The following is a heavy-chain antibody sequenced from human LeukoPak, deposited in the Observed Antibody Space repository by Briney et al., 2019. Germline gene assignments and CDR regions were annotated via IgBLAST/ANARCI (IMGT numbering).Heavy chain of an antibody. CDR3: ASGGPRTEYYSSSYPSASPFDY. V-gene: IGHV3-21*01. J-gene: IGHJ4*02. CDR1: GFTFSSYS. Sequence: GGSLRLSCAASGFTFSSYSMNWVRQAPGKGLEWVSSISSSSSYIYYADSVKGRFTISRDNAKNSLYLQMNSLRAEDTAVYYCASGGPRTEYYSSSYPSASPFDYWGQGTLVTVSS. D-gene: IGHD6-13*01. CDR2: ISSSSSYI.